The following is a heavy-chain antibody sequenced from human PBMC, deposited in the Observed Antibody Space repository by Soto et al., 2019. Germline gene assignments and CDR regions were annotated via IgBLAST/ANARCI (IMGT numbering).Heavy chain of an antibody. J-gene: IGHJ2*01. CDR3: ARDPRAFGGDYFFFDL. CDR1: GGSISSGGYY. CDR2: SYYSGRT. V-gene: IGHV4-31*03. D-gene: IGHD4-17*01. Sequence: QVQLQESGPGLVKPSQTLSLTCTVSGGSISSGGYYWSWIRQHPGKGLEWIGYSYYSGRTYYNPSLKSRVTISVDTSKNQFALKLSSVTAADTAVYYCARDPRAFGGDYFFFDLWGRGTLVTVSS.